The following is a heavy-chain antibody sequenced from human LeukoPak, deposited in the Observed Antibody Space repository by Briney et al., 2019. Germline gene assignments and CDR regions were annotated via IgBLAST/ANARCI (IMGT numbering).Heavy chain of an antibody. CDR3: ARQPCGGDCYSSTYYFDY. J-gene: IGHJ4*02. D-gene: IGHD2-21*02. CDR1: GGSFSGYY. V-gene: IGHV4-34*01. CDR2: INHSGST. Sequence: KPSETLSLTCAVYGGSFSGYYWSWIRQPPGKGLEWIGEINHSGSTNYNPSLKSRVTISVDTSKNQFSLKLSSVTAADTAVYYCARQPCGGDCYSSTYYFDYWGQGTLVTVS.